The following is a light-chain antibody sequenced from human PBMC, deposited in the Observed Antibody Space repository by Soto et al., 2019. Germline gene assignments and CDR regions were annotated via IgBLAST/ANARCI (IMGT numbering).Light chain of an antibody. J-gene: IGKJ4*01. V-gene: IGKV3-11*01. CDR2: DAS. CDR1: QSVSSY. Sequence: EMVLTQSPATRSFSPGRRATLSCRASQSVSSYLAWYQQKPGQASRLLIYDASNRATGIPARFSGSGSGTDFTLTISSLELDDLAVYYCQQYHNWPLTLGGGTKVDIK. CDR3: QQYHNWPLT.